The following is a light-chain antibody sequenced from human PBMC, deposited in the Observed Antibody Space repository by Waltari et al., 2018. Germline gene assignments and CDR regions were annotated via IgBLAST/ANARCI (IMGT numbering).Light chain of an antibody. CDR3: QQSYSRPYT. V-gene: IGKV1-39*01. CDR2: DAT. CDR1: QSIGSY. Sequence: DSQMTQSPPSLSASVGDRVTITCRASQSIGSYSNWYQQKPGKAPESLIHDATTLQSGVPSRFSGSGSGTYFTLTISRLQVEDFAIYYCQQSYSRPYTFGQGTRLEIK. J-gene: IGKJ2*01.